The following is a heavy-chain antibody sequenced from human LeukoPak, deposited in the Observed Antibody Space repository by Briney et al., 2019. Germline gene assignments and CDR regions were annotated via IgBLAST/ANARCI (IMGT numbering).Heavy chain of an antibody. V-gene: IGHV4-39*07. CDR3: ARTTEGYAGGPGYSSYYYMAV. J-gene: IGHJ6*03. CDR2: IFYSGTT. Sequence: SETLSLTCTVSGGSISTANYYWGWVRHPPGKGLEWIGNIFYSGTTYYSPSLKSRVTISVDTSKNQVSLKLRSVTAADTAVYSCARTTEGYAGGPGYSSYYYMAVWGKGTTVTISS. CDR1: GGSISTANYY. D-gene: IGHD5-12*01.